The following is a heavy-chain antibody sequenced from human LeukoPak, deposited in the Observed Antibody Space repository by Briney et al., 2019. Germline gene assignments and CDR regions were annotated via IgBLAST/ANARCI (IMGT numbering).Heavy chain of an antibody. D-gene: IGHD3-3*01. V-gene: IGHV5-51*01. Sequence: GESLKISCKGSGYSFNTYWIVWMRQMPGKGLECMGLIYPGDSDTKYSPSFKGQVTISADKSISTAYLQWRSLKASDTAMYYCARQYDFWSGQYYYGMDVWGRGTTVTVSS. CDR3: ARQYDFWSGQYYYGMDV. CDR2: IYPGDSDT. J-gene: IGHJ6*02. CDR1: GYSFNTYW.